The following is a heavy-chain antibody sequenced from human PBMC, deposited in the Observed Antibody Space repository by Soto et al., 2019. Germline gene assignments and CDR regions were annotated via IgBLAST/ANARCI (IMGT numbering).Heavy chain of an antibody. D-gene: IGHD3-22*01. J-gene: IGHJ3*02. CDR1: GYSFTSYW. CDR2: IYPGDSDT. V-gene: IGHV5-51*01. Sequence: HGESLKISCKGSGYSFTSYWIGWVRQMPGKGLEWMGIIYPGDSDTRYSPSFQGQVTISADKSISTAYLQWSSLKASDTAMYYCARPRYYYDSSGYYSDAFDIWGQGTMVTVSS. CDR3: ARPRYYYDSSGYYSDAFDI.